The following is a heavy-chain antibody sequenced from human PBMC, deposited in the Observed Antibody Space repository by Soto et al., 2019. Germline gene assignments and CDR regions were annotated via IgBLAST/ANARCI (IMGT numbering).Heavy chain of an antibody. CDR1: GFTFSNVW. J-gene: IGHJ4*02. CDR3: TPVALKYNSDWYPLSD. D-gene: IGHD6-19*01. CDR2: IKSETDGGTI. V-gene: IGHV3-15*07. Sequence: EVQLVESGGGLVKPGGSLRLSCAGSGFTFSNVWMNWVRQAPGKGLEWVGRIKSETDGGTIDYAAPVKGRFTISRDDSNNTLYLQMNSLKTEYTATYYCTPVALKYNSDWYPLSDWGQGTRVTVSS.